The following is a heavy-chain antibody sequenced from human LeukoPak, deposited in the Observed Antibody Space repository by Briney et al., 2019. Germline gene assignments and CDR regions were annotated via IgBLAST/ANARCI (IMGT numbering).Heavy chain of an antibody. CDR1: GFTFSSYW. V-gene: IGHV4-34*01. J-gene: IGHJ6*03. Sequence: GSLRLSCAASGFTFSSYWMSWVRQAPGKGLEWIGEINHSGSTNYNPSLKSRVTISVDTSKNQFSLKLSSVTAADTAVYYCARGFFGDMSYYYYYYMDVWGQGTLVTVSS. CDR3: ARGFFGDMSYYYYYYMDV. CDR2: INHSGST. D-gene: IGHD3-10*01.